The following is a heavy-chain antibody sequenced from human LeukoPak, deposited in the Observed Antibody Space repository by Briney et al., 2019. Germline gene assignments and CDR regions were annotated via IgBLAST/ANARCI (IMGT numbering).Heavy chain of an antibody. CDR2: ISGSGGST. V-gene: IGHV3-23*01. CDR3: AKLNSGSYHYTNFDF. Sequence: GGSLRLSCAASGFSFSNYAMSWVRQAPGKGLEWVSAISGSGGSTYYADSVQGRFTISRDNSENMLYLQMNSLRAGDTAVFYCAKLNSGSYHYTNFDFWGQGTLVTVSS. J-gene: IGHJ4*02. D-gene: IGHD1-26*01. CDR1: GFSFSNYA.